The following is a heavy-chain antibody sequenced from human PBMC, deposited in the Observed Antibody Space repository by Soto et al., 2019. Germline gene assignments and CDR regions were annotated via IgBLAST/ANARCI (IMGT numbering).Heavy chain of an antibody. V-gene: IGHV1-18*01. J-gene: IGHJ4*02. Sequence: QIQLVQSGAEVQKPGASVKVSCKASGYTFTTYGIGWVRQAPGQGLEWMGWSSGYNDNTKYAQDLQGRVTMTTDTSTTTAYRELRSLRSEDTAVYYCAREYCSRGSCYGTDYWGQGTPVTVSS. CDR3: AREYCSRGSCYGTDY. CDR1: GYTFTTYG. CDR2: SSGYNDNT. D-gene: IGHD2-15*01.